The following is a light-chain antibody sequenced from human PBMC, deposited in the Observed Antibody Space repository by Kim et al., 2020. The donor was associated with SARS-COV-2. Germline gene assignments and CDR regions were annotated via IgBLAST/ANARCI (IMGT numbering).Light chain of an antibody. CDR2: DAS. V-gene: IGKV1-33*01. CDR3: QQYYSFPIT. Sequence: DIQMTQSPASLSASVGDRVTITCQASQDIYNSLSWYQQRPGKAPKLLICDASSVQSGVPSRFSGSGSGTDFTLTITSLQPEDIGRYYCQQYYSFPITFGQGTRLEIK. J-gene: IGKJ5*01. CDR1: QDIYNS.